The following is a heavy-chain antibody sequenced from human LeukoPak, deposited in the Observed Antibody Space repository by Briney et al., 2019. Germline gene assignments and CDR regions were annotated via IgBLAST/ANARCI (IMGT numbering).Heavy chain of an antibody. D-gene: IGHD2-15*01. CDR2: INHSGDT. CDR3: ARGRDRSGGSCFSWYFDL. Sequence: PSETLSLTCAVYGGSFSGYYWTWIRQPPGKGLERVGQINHSGDTNYNPSLKSRATMSVDTSTNQFSLKLTSLTAADTAVYYCARGRDRSGGSCFSWYFDLWGRGTLVTVSS. J-gene: IGHJ2*01. V-gene: IGHV4-34*01. CDR1: GGSFSGYY.